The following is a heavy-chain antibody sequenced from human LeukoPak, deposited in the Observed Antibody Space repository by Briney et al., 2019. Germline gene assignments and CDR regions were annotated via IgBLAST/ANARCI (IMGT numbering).Heavy chain of an antibody. V-gene: IGHV3-7*01. J-gene: IGHJ6*03. D-gene: IGHD6-19*01. CDR3: ARDAAVAGRDYYYYYYMDV. CDR2: IKQDGSEK. Sequence: PGGSLRLSCAASGFTFSSYWMSWVRQAPGKGLEWVANIKQDGSEKYYVDSVKGRFTISRDNAKNSLYLQMNSLRAEDTAVYYCARDAAVAGRDYYYYYYMDVWGKGATVTVSS. CDR1: GFTFSSYW.